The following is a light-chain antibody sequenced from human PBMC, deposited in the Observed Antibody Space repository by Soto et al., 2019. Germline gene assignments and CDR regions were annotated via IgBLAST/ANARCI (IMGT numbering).Light chain of an antibody. J-gene: IGKJ4*01. CDR1: QSVSSK. Sequence: EIVMTQSPATLSVSPGERATLSCRASQSVSSKLAWYQQKPGQAPRLLMYGASTRATGIPARFGGSGSGTEFTLTISSLQSEDFAVYHCQQYNEWPLTLGGGTRVEVK. CDR3: QQYNEWPLT. CDR2: GAS. V-gene: IGKV3-15*01.